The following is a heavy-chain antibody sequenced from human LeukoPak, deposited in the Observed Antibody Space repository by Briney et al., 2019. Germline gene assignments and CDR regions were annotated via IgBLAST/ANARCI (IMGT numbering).Heavy chain of an antibody. D-gene: IGHD5-24*01. V-gene: IGHV1-2*02. CDR1: GYTFTSYD. CDR3: ARPRDGYNLFDY. J-gene: IGHJ4*02. CDR2: INPNSGGT. Sequence: ASVKVSCKASGYTFTSYDINWVRQATGQGLEWMGWINPNSGGTNYAQKFQGRVTMTRDTSISTAYMELSRLRSDDTAVYYCARPRDGYNLFDYWGQGTLVTVSS.